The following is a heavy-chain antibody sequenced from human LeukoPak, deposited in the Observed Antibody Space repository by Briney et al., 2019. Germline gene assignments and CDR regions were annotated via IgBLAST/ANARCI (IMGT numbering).Heavy chain of an antibody. CDR1: GFTFSRYS. J-gene: IGHJ3*02. CDR2: IKQDGSEK. V-gene: IGHV3-7*01. Sequence: GGSLRLSCAASGFTFSRYSMSWVRQAPGKGLEWVANIKQDGSEKYYVDSVKGRFTISRDNAKNSLYLQMNSLRAEDTAVYYCARWQQWLVTFDIWGQGTMVTVSS. D-gene: IGHD6-19*01. CDR3: ARWQQWLVTFDI.